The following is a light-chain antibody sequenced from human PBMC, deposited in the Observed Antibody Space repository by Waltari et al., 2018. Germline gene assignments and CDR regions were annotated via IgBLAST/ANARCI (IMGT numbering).Light chain of an antibody. CDR3: QQYYSFPFL. CDR2: AAS. Sequence: AIRITQSPSSVSASTGDRVTLPCRASQGLTSYLAWYQQKPGKAPKLLIYAASALQKGVQSRFSGSGSGTDFTLTISCLQSEDFATYYCQQYYSFPFLFGGGTKVEIK. CDR1: QGLTSY. V-gene: IGKV1-8*01. J-gene: IGKJ4*01.